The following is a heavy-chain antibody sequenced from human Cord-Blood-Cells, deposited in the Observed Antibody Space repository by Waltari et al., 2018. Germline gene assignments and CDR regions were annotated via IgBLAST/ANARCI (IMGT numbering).Heavy chain of an antibody. J-gene: IGHJ3*02. Sequence: QLQLQESAPGLVQPSETLSLTCTVSGGSISSSSYYWGWIRQPPGKGLEWIGSIYYSGSTYYNPSLKSRVTISVDTSKNQFSLKLSSVTAADTAVYYCARREAFDIWGQGTMVTVSS. CDR2: IYYSGST. CDR3: ARREAFDI. CDR1: GGSISSSSYY. V-gene: IGHV4-39*01.